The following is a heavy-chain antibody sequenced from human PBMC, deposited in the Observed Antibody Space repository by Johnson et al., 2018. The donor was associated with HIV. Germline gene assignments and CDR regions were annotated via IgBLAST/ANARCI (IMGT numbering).Heavy chain of an antibody. CDR3: RIYSYGGGGPFEI. V-gene: IGHV3-30-3*01. D-gene: IGHD5-18*01. CDR2: ISYDGTNI. J-gene: IGHJ3*02. Sequence: QVQLVESGGGVVQPGRSLKLSCVASGFTFSNYVIHWVRQAPGKGLEWVAMISYDGTNIYYRDSVKGRFTISRDNSKNTLYLHMDSLRAEDTAVYYCRIYSYGGGGPFEIWGQGTMVTVSS. CDR1: GFTFSNYV.